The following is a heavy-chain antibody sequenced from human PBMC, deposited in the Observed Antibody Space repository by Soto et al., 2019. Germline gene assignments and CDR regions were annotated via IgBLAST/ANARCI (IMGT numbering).Heavy chain of an antibody. V-gene: IGHV1-69*13. CDR3: ARDSAGDSSGYHHELDD. CDR1: GYPFTSDG. D-gene: IGHD3-22*01. Sequence: SSVMVSSTASGYPFTSDGISWVRQAPGQGLEWMGWIMPNTGTANYAQKFQGRVTITADESTSTAYMELSSLRSEDTAVYYCARDSAGDSSGYHHELDDWG. CDR2: IMPNTGTA. J-gene: IGHJ4*01.